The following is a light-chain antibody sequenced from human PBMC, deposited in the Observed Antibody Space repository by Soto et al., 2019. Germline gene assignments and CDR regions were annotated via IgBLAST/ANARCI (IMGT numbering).Light chain of an antibody. J-gene: IGLJ1*01. V-gene: IGLV2-14*01. CDR1: SSDVGGYNY. CDR2: DVS. CDR3: SSYTSSSTLHYV. Sequence: QSAVTQPASVSGSPGQSITISCTGTSSDVGGYNYVSWYQQHPGKAPKLMIYDVSNRPSGVSNRFSGSKSGNTASLTISGLQAEDEADYYCSSYTSSSTLHYVFGTGTKLTVL.